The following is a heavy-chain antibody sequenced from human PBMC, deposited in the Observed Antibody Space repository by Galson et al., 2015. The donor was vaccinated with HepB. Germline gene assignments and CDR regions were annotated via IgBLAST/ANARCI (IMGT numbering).Heavy chain of an antibody. J-gene: IGHJ4*02. D-gene: IGHD3-22*01. CDR2: TWFDGNNK. CDR3: ATEAGYYVFDY. Sequence: SLRLSCAASGFRFSTYGMHWVRQAPGKGLEWVAFTWFDGNNKYYADSVRGRFTISRDNSKNTVFLQMNSLRAEDTALYYCATEAGYYVFDYWGQGALVTVSS. CDR1: GFRFSTYG. V-gene: IGHV3-33*01.